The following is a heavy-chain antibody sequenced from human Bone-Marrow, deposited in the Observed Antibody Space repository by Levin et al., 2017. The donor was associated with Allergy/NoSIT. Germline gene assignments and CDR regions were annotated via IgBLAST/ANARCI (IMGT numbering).Heavy chain of an antibody. D-gene: IGHD1-26*01. V-gene: IGHV5-51*01. Sequence: GESLKISCKGSGYSFTSYWIGWVRQMPGKGLEWMGIIYPGDSDTRYSPSFQGQVTISADKSISTAYLQWSSLKASDTAMYYCARLGGVWELLSYYFDYWGQGTLVTVSS. CDR2: IYPGDSDT. CDR1: GYSFTSYW. J-gene: IGHJ4*02. CDR3: ARLGGVWELLSYYFDY.